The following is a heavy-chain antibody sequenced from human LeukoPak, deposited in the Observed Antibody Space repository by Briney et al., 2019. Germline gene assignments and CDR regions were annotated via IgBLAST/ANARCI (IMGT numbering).Heavy chain of an antibody. V-gene: IGHV5-51*01. J-gene: IGHJ6*03. CDR1: GYSFTSYW. CDR2: IYPGDSDT. CDR3: ARRKYCSSTTCYTANYYMDV. D-gene: IGHD2-2*02. Sequence: GASLQISCRGSGYSFTSYWIGWVRQLPGKGLEWMGIIYPGDSDTRYSPSFQGQVTISADKSISTAYLQWSSLKASDTAMYYCARRKYCSSTTCYTANYYMDVWGKGTTVTVSS.